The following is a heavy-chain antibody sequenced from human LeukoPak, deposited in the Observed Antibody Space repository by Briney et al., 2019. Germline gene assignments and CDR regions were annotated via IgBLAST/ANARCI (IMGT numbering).Heavy chain of an antibody. CDR3: ARDRYGDYAGVDYYYGMDV. V-gene: IGHV1-18*01. CDR1: GYTFTIYG. J-gene: IGHJ6*02. D-gene: IGHD4-17*01. CDR2: ISAYNGNT. Sequence: GASVTVSFTASGYTFTIYGISWVRQAPGQGLGWVGWISAYNGNTNYAQKLQGRVTMTTDTSTSTAYMELRSLRSDDTAVYYCARDRYGDYAGVDYYYGMDVWGQGTTVTVSS.